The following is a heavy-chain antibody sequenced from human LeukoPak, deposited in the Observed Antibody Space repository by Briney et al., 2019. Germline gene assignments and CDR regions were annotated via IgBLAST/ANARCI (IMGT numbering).Heavy chain of an antibody. J-gene: IGHJ5*02. V-gene: IGHV1-18*01. D-gene: IGHD2-21*02. CDR2: ISPYDGDT. Sequence: ASVKVSCKASGYTFAIYGISWVRQAPGQGLEWMAWISPYDGDTNYAQNFEGRVTMTTETSTSKAYMELRSLRSDDTAIYYCARDYCTRGGDCYKEDLFDPWGQGTLVTVSS. CDR3: ARDYCTRGGDCYKEDLFDP. CDR1: GYTFAIYG.